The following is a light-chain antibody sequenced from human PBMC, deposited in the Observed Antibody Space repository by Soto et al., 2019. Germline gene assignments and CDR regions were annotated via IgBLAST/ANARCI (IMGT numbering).Light chain of an antibody. CDR3: QQRYNWPIT. CDR2: EAS. J-gene: IGKJ5*01. CDR1: QSVSSY. V-gene: IGKV3-11*01. Sequence: EIVLTQSPATLSLSPGARDPLSWRARQSVSSYLAWYQQKPGQAPRLLMYEASTRATGIPARFSGGGSGTDFTLTISSLEPEDFSVYYCQQRYNWPITFGQGTRLEIK.